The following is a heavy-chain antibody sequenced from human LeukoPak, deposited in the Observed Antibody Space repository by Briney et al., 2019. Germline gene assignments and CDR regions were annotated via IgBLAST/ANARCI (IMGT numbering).Heavy chain of an antibody. V-gene: IGHV4-34*01. J-gene: IGHJ5*02. Sequence: PSETLSLTCAVYGGSFSGYYWSWIRQPPGKGREWIGEINHSGSTNYNPSLKSRVTISVDTSKNQFSLKLSSVTAADTAVYYCARAGYCSGGSCYSGAKWFDPWGQGTLVTVSS. D-gene: IGHD2-15*01. CDR1: GGSFSGYY. CDR2: INHSGST. CDR3: ARAGYCSGGSCYSGAKWFDP.